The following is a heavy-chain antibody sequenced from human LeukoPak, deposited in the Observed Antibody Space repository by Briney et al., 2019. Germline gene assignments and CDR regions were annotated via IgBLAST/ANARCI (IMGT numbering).Heavy chain of an antibody. CDR1: GFTFSSYW. Sequence: PGGSLRLSCAASGFTFSSYWMSWVRQAPGKGLEWVANIKEDGSEAVYVDSVKGRFTISRDDAKNSLFLQLNTLRAEDTAVYYCARDPYSSTWSYGMDVWGQGTTVTVSS. J-gene: IGHJ6*02. V-gene: IGHV3-7*05. CDR3: ARDPYSSTWSYGMDV. CDR2: IKEDGSEA. D-gene: IGHD6-6*01.